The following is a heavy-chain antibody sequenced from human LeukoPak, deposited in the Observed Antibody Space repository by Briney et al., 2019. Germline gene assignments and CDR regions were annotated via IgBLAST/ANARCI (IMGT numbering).Heavy chain of an antibody. Sequence: GGSLRLSRAASGFTFSSYSMNWVRQAPGKGLEWVSAISGSGGSTYYADSVKGRFTISRDNSKNTLYLQMNSLRAGDTAVYYCAKDWVTMVRGVLDYWGQGTLVTVSS. CDR3: AKDWVTMVRGVLDY. CDR1: GFTFSSYS. V-gene: IGHV3-23*01. J-gene: IGHJ4*02. D-gene: IGHD3-10*01. CDR2: ISGSGGST.